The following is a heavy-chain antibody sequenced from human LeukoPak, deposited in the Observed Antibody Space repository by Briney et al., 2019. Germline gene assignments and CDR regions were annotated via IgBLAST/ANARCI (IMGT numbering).Heavy chain of an antibody. CDR1: GFTFSSYA. CDR2: ISYDGSNK. CDR3: ARVEGYSTGAFDI. V-gene: IGHV3-30-3*01. Sequence: GRSLRLSCAASGFTFSSYAMHWVRQAPGKGLEWVAVISYDGSNKYYADSVKGRFTIPRDNSKNTLYLQMNSLRAEDTAVYYCARVEGYSTGAFDIWGQGTMVTVSS. J-gene: IGHJ3*02. D-gene: IGHD6-25*01.